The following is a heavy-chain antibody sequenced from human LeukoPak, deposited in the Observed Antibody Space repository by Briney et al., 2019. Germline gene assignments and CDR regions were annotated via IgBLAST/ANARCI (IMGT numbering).Heavy chain of an antibody. CDR2: ISYDGSYK. Sequence: PGRSLRLSCAASGLTFSGCGMYWVRQAPGKGLEWVAVISYDGSYKYYADSVQGRFTISRDNSKNTLYLQMDSLRADDTAVYYCAKWDFDYWGQGTLVTVSS. V-gene: IGHV3-30*18. CDR1: GLTFSGCG. J-gene: IGHJ4*02. CDR3: AKWDFDY.